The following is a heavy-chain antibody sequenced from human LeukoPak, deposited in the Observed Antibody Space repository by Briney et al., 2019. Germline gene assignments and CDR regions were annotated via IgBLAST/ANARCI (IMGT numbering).Heavy chain of an antibody. V-gene: IGHV3-30*02. CDR2: IRYDGSNK. D-gene: IGHD4/OR15-4a*01. CDR3: ARDAEDPRLW. J-gene: IGHJ4*02. CDR1: GFTFSSYR. Sequence: GGSLRLSCGASGFTFSSYRMHWVRQATGKGLEWVAFIRYDGSNKYYADSVKGRFTISRDNSKNTLYLQMNSLRAEDTAVYYCARDAEDPRLWWGQGTLVTVSS.